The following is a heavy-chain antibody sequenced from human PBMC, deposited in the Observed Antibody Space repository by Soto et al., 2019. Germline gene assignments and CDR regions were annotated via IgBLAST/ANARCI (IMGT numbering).Heavy chain of an antibody. D-gene: IGHD2-15*01. CDR3: TTRGRSYLPAWDYYYYGMDV. CDR1: GFSITNAW. Sequence: EVQLVESGGDLVKPGGSLSLSCAASGFSITNAWMTWVRQPPGKGLEWVARIKSKTDGGTTDYVAPVKGRFTISREDSKNTHYLQMNSLKTEDTSVYYCTTRGRSYLPAWDYYYYGMDVWGQGTTVTVSS. J-gene: IGHJ6*02. CDR2: IKSKTDGGTT. V-gene: IGHV3-15*01.